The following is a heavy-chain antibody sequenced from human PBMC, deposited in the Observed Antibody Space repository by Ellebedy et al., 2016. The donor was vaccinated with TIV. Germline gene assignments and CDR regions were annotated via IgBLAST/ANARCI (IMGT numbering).Heavy chain of an antibody. CDR2: INPSGGST. CDR1: GYTFTSYY. Sequence: ASVKVSXXASGYTFTSYYMHWVRQAPGQGLEWMGIINPSGGSTSYAQKFQGRVTMTRDTSISTAYMELSRLRSDDTAVYYCARESGCSSTSCPPAFDIWGQGTMVTVSS. D-gene: IGHD2-2*01. CDR3: ARESGCSSTSCPPAFDI. V-gene: IGHV1-46*01. J-gene: IGHJ3*02.